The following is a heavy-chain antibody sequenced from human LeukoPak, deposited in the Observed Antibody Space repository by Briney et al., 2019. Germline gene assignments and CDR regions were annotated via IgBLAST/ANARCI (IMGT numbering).Heavy chain of an antibody. CDR2: ISDDGSNK. D-gene: IGHD5-18*01. Sequence: GGSLRLSCAASGFTFRTYAMNWVRQAPGKGLEWVAVISDDGSNKYYAESVKGQFTISRDNAKNSLYLQMNSLRAEDTAVYYCARDPCGYSYGCHDAFDIWGQGTMVTVSS. V-gene: IGHV3-30*04. J-gene: IGHJ3*02. CDR3: ARDPCGYSYGCHDAFDI. CDR1: GFTFRTYA.